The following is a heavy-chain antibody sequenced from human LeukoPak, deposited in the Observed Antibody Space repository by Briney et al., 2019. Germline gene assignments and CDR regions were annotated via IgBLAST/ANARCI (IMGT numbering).Heavy chain of an antibody. D-gene: IGHD2-2*01. CDR3: ATGGLVKYCSSTSCSGVGY. CDR1: GYTLTELS. Sequence: RRASVKVSCKVSGYTLTELSMHWVRQAPGKGLEWMGGFDPEDGETIYAQKFQGRVTMTEDTSTDTAYMELSSLRSEDTAVYYCATGGLVKYCSSTSCSGVGYWGQGTLVTVSS. CDR2: FDPEDGET. V-gene: IGHV1-24*01. J-gene: IGHJ4*02.